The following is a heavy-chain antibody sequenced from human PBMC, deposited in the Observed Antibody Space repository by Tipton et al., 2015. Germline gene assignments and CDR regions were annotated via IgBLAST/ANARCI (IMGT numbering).Heavy chain of an antibody. CDR3: ARDWINGVRGVSTDY. J-gene: IGHJ4*02. D-gene: IGHD3-10*01. CDR2: IKQDGSEK. CDR1: GFTFSTEW. Sequence: SLRLSCAASGFTFSTEWMHWVRQAPGKGLEWVAIIKQDGSEKYYVDSVKGRFTISRDNAKNSLYLQMNSLRAEDTAVYYCARDWINGVRGVSTDYWGQGTLVTVSS. V-gene: IGHV3-7*01.